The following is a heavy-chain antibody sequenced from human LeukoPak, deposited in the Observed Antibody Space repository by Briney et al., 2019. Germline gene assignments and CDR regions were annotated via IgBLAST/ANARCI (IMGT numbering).Heavy chain of an antibody. CDR1: GGSISSSTYY. CDR2: NYYSGST. Sequence: SETLSLTCTVSGGSISSSTYYWAWIRQPPGKGLEWIGSNYYSGSTYYNPSLKSRVTISVDRSKNQFSLKLSSVTAADTAVYYCARIRGWYYFDYWGQGTLVTVSS. J-gene: IGHJ4*02. CDR3: ARIRGWYYFDY. D-gene: IGHD3-10*01. V-gene: IGHV4-39*01.